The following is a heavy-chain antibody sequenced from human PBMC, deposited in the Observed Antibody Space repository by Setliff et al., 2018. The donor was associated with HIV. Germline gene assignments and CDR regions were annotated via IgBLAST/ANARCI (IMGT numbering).Heavy chain of an antibody. CDR3: ARAIPDYGDYYFDY. CDR2: MNPNSGNT. V-gene: IGHV1-8*02. CDR1: GYTFNSYG. Sequence: ASVKVSCKASGYTFNSYGISWVRQAPGQGPEWVGWMNPNSGNTGYAQKFQGRVTMTRSTSITTAYMELSSLRSEDTAVYYCARAIPDYGDYYFDYWGQGTLVTVSS. J-gene: IGHJ4*02. D-gene: IGHD4-17*01.